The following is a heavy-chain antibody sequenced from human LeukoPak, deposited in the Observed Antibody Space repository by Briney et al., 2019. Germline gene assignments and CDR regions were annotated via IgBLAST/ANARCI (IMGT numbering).Heavy chain of an antibody. CDR1: GFTFSSYS. CDR3: ARDSTYYYDSSGYPPDY. V-gene: IGHV3-21*01. J-gene: IGHJ4*02. Sequence: PGGSLRLSCAASGFTFSSYSMNWVRQAPGKGLEWVSSISSSSSYIYYADSVKGRFTISRDNAENSLYLQVNSLRAEDTAVYYCARDSTYYYDSSGYPPDYWGQGTLVTVSS. D-gene: IGHD3-22*01. CDR2: ISSSSSYI.